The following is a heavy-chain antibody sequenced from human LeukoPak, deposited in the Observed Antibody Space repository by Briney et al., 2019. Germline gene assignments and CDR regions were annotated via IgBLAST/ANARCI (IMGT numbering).Heavy chain of an antibody. CDR2: INHSGST. CDR1: GGSFSGYY. J-gene: IGHJ4*02. D-gene: IGHD6-13*01. CDR3: AGGRGSSSWANFDY. V-gene: IGHV4-34*01. Sequence: SETLSLTCAVYGGSFSGYYWSWIRQPPGKGLEWIGEINHSGSTNYNPSLKSRVTISVDTSKNQFSLKLSSVTAADTAVYYCAGGRGSSSWANFDYWGQGTLVTVSS.